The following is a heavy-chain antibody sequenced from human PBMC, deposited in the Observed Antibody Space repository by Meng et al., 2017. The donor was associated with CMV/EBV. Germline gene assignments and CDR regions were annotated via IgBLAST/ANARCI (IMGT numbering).Heavy chain of an antibody. Sequence: GSLRLSCTVSGGSISSYYWSWIRQPPGKGLEWIGYIYYSGSTNYNPSLKSRVTISVDTSKNQFSLKLSSVTAADTAVYYCARQPHSSALHRHDYYYYYGMDVWGQGTTVTVSS. V-gene: IGHV4-59*01. CDR1: GGSISSYY. CDR2: IYYSGST. CDR3: ARQPHSSALHRHDYYYYYGMDV. D-gene: IGHD6-6*01. J-gene: IGHJ6*02.